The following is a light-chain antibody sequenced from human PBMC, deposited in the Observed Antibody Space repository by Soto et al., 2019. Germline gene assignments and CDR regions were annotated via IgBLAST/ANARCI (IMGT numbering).Light chain of an antibody. J-gene: IGKJ1*01. V-gene: IGKV1-5*03. Sequence: EILFTKHPTTLYSSLRYCGTLTFRSSQTISSWLAWYQQKPGKAPKLLIYKASTLKSGVPSRFSGSGSGTEFTLTISSLQPDDFATYYCQQDNIYSAALGQGTMVEIK. CDR1: QTISSW. CDR3: QQDNIYSAA. CDR2: KAS.